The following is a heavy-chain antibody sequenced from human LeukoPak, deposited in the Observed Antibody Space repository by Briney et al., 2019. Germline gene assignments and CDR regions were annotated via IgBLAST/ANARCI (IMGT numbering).Heavy chain of an antibody. CDR3: ARRTTVTTLTG. D-gene: IGHD4-17*01. CDR1: GGSFSGCY. J-gene: IGHJ4*02. CDR2: INHSGST. Sequence: SETLSLTCAVYGGSFSGCYWSWIRQPPGKGLEWIGEINHSGSTNYNPSLKSRVTISVDTSKNQFSLKLSSVTAADTAVYYCARRTTVTTLTGWGQGTLVTVSS. V-gene: IGHV4-34*01.